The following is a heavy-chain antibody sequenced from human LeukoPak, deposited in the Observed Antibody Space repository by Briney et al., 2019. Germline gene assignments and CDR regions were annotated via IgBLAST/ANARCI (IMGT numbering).Heavy chain of an antibody. CDR1: GFTFSSYA. D-gene: IGHD1-26*01. Sequence: GGSLRLSCAASGFTFSSYAMSWVRQAPGKGPEWVSAISGSGGSTYYADSVKGRFTISRDNSKNTLYLQMNSLRAEDTAVYYCAKTREPDLGYFDYWGQGTLVTVSS. J-gene: IGHJ4*02. CDR2: ISGSGGST. CDR3: AKTREPDLGYFDY. V-gene: IGHV3-23*01.